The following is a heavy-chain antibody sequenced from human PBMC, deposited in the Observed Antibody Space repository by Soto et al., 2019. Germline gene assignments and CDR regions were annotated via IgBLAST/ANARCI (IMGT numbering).Heavy chain of an antibody. CDR3: ARVAYETGWYKSFDI. Sequence: QVQLVESGGGLVKPGGSLRLSCAASGFTFSDYHMIWIRQAPGKGLEWVSYMSSSGSTTYYADSVKGRFTISRDNAENSLFLQMNSLRAEDTAVYYCARVAYETGWYKSFDIWGHGTMATVSS. V-gene: IGHV3-11*01. D-gene: IGHD6-19*01. CDR2: MSSSGSTT. J-gene: IGHJ3*02. CDR1: GFTFSDYH.